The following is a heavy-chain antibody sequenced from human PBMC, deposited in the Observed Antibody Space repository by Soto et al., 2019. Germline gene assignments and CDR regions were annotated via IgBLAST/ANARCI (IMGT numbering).Heavy chain of an antibody. CDR2: ITGSGVTT. V-gene: IGHV3-23*01. J-gene: IGHJ4*02. D-gene: IGHD1-26*01. CDR1: GFTFSTYA. CDR3: ARALSGSIRYFDY. Sequence: GGSLRLSCAASGFTFSTYALSWVRQAPGKGLEWVSLITGSGVTTYYADSVKGRFTVSRDNSKNTLYLQMNSLRAEDTAVYYCARALSGSIRYFDYWGQGTLVTVSS.